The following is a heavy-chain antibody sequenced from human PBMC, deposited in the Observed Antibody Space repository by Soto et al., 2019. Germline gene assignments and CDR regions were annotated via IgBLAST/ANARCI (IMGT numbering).Heavy chain of an antibody. CDR1: GYTFYSHS. CDR3: ARCIQGDYYYGMDV. V-gene: IGHV1-18*01. Sequence: QAQLVQSGAEVKKPGASVKVSCKASGYTFYSHSISWVRQAPGQGLEWMGRINGDYGNTQYAQKFRGRVTMXTXTPXTTVYMELTNLRSDDTAVYYCARCIQGDYYYGMDVWGQGTTVTVSS. J-gene: IGHJ6*02. CDR2: INGDYGNT. D-gene: IGHD5-18*01.